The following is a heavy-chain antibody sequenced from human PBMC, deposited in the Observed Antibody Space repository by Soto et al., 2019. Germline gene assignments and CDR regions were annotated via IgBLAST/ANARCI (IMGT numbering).Heavy chain of an antibody. CDR1: GASITRGGFH. CDR2: LYSGST. D-gene: IGHD3-10*01. V-gene: IGHV4-39*02. CDR3: ARRGSGHTFDY. J-gene: IGHJ4*02. Sequence: QLQLQESGPGLVKPSETLSLTCAVTGASITRGGFHWGWIRQSPGQGLEWIGSLYSGSTYHNPSLKSRVTISADTSKNDFSLRLTSVTAADTAVYYCARRGSGHTFDYWGQGTLVTVSS.